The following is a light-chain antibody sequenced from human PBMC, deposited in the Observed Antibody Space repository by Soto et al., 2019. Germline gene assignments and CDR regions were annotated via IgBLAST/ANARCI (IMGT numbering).Light chain of an antibody. CDR2: AAS. J-gene: IGKJ4*01. V-gene: IGKV1-39*01. Sequence: DIQMTQSPSSLSASVEDRVIITCRASQSISNHLNWYQQKPGKAPKLLIFAASSLQSGVPSRFSGSRSGPDFTLTISSLQPEDVAIYYCQKYNSGPLTFGGGTKVEIK. CDR1: QSISNH. CDR3: QKYNSGPLT.